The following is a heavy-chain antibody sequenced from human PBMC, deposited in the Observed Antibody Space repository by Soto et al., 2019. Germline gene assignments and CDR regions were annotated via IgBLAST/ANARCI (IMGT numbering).Heavy chain of an antibody. CDR3: ARSGGSYYYDSSGYYYAY. CDR1: GGSVSSGSYY. CDR2: IYYSGST. Sequence: SETLSLTCTVSGGSVSSGSYYWSWIRQLPGKGLEWIGYIYYSGSTNYNPSLKSRVTISVDTSKNQFSLKLSSVTAADTAVYYCARSGGSYYYDSSGYYYAYWGQGTLVTVSS. D-gene: IGHD3-22*01. V-gene: IGHV4-61*01. J-gene: IGHJ4*02.